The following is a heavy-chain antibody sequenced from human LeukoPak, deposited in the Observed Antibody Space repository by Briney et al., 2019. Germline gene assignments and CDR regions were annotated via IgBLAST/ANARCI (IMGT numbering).Heavy chain of an antibody. CDR1: GFPFVDYA. D-gene: IGHD3-10*01. CDR2: ISWNGGIT. CDR3: ARGKVGYGVDV. J-gene: IGHJ6*02. V-gene: IGHV3-20*04. Sequence: PGGSLRLSCAASGFPFVDYALSWVRQAPGKGLEWVSGISWNGGITGYADSVKGRFTISRDNAKNSLYLQINSLRAEDTAVYYCARGKVGYGVDVWGQGTTVTVSS.